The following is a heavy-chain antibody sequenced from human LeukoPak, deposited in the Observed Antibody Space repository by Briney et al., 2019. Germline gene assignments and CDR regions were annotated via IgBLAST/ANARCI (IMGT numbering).Heavy chain of an antibody. Sequence: GGSLRLSCATSRFIFSSYWMTWVRRTPGKGLEWVASINQDGSDKYYVDSVKGRFTISRDNAKKSLYLEMSSLRAEDTAVYYCARGSFNYYDSSGYYGDYWGQGTLVTVSS. CDR3: ARGSFNYYDSSGYYGDY. D-gene: IGHD3-22*01. J-gene: IGHJ4*02. CDR1: RFIFSSYW. CDR2: INQDGSDK. V-gene: IGHV3-7*01.